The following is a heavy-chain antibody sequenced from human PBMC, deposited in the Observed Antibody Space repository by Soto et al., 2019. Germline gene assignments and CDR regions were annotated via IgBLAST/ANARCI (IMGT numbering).Heavy chain of an antibody. CDR3: ASPKIAFYNWFDP. Sequence: PSETLSLTCAVSGASISSGDYSWTWIRQPPGRGLEWIGYIYHSGNTYYNPSLKSRVTISVDTSKNQFSLKLSSVTAADTAVYYCASPKIAFYNWFDPWGQGTLVTVSS. V-gene: IGHV4-30-2*01. D-gene: IGHD3-3*02. CDR1: GASISSGDYS. CDR2: IYHSGNT. J-gene: IGHJ5*02.